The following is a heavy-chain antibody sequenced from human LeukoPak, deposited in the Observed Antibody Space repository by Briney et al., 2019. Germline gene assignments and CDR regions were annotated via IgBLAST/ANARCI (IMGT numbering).Heavy chain of an antibody. CDR1: GGSISSSNW. D-gene: IGHD6-19*01. J-gene: IGHJ4*02. CDR3: ARGPPKEYSSGWYETYFDY. V-gene: IGHV4-39*01. Sequence: PSETLSLTCAVSGGSISSSNWWSWVRQPPGKGLEWIGSIYYSGSTYYNSSLKSRVTISVDTSKNQFSLKLSSVTAADTAVYYCARGPPKEYSSGWYETYFDYWGQGTLVTVSS. CDR2: IYYSGST.